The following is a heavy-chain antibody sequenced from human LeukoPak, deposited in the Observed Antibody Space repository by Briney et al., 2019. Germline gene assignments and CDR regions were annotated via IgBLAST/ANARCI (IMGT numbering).Heavy chain of an antibody. Sequence: PSETLSLTCAVYGGSFSGYYWSWIRQPPGKGLEWTGEINHSGSTNYNPSLKSRVTISVDTSKNQFSLKLSSVTAADTAVYYRARVRTAAGLVDYWGQGTLVTVSS. CDR2: INHSGST. V-gene: IGHV4-34*01. D-gene: IGHD6-25*01. J-gene: IGHJ4*02. CDR1: GGSFSGYY. CDR3: ARVRTAAGLVDY.